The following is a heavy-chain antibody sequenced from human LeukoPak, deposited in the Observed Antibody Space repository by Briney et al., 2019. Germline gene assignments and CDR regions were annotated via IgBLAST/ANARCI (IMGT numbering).Heavy chain of an antibody. CDR1: GGSITNYY. J-gene: IGHJ5*02. D-gene: IGHD4-23*01. Sequence: SETLSLTCTVSGGSITNYYWSWVRQPPGKGLEWIGYIFYTGSTSYNPSLKSRVTISTDTSKNQFSLKLSAVTAADTAVYYCARGRTGYGGTDHWGQGTLVTVSS. CDR3: ARGRTGYGGTDH. V-gene: IGHV4-59*01. CDR2: IFYTGST.